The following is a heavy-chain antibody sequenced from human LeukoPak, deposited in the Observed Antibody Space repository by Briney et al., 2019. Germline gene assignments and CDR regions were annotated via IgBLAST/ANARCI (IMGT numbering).Heavy chain of an antibody. Sequence: SETLSLTCTVSGGSLSSFHWSWIRQPPGKGLEWIGYVYYTGSTNYNPSLKSRVTISVDTSQNQFSLKMNSVTAADTAVYYCTRDQYHFDRDYFNYYMDVWGKGTTVTVSS. V-gene: IGHV4-59*01. J-gene: IGHJ6*03. D-gene: IGHD3-22*01. CDR3: TRDQYHFDRDYFNYYMDV. CDR2: VYYTGST. CDR1: GGSLSSFH.